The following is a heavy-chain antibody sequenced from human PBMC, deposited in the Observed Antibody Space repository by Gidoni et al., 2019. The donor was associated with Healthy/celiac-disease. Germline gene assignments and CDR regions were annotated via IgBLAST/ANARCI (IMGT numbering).Heavy chain of an antibody. D-gene: IGHD2-21*02. CDR3: AKGPDVVTAIPTYFDY. Sequence: EVQLLESGGGLVQPGGSLRLPCAASGFTFSSYAMSWVRQAPGKGLEWVSAISGSGGSTYYADSVKGRFTISRDNSKNTLYLQMNSLRAEDTAVYYCAKGPDVVTAIPTYFDYWGQGTLVTVSS. V-gene: IGHV3-23*01. CDR2: ISGSGGST. CDR1: GFTFSSYA. J-gene: IGHJ4*02.